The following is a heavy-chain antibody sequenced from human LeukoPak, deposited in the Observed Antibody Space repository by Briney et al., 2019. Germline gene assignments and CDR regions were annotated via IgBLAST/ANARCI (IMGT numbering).Heavy chain of an antibody. V-gene: IGHV3-7*01. CDR2: IKEDGSEI. CDR1: GFTFSSYG. CDR3: ARPSFSSGSYFDH. Sequence: GGTLRLSCVTSGFTFSSYGMSWVRQAPGKGLEWVANIKEDGSEIYYVDSVKGRFTISRDNTKTSLYLQMNSLRAEDTAVYYCARPSFSSGSYFDHWGQGTLVTVSS. J-gene: IGHJ4*02. D-gene: IGHD6-19*01.